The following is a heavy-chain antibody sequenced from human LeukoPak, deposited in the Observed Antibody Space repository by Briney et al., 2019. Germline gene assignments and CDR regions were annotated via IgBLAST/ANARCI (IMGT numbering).Heavy chain of an antibody. J-gene: IGHJ4*02. D-gene: IGHD1-26*01. V-gene: IGHV1-69*05. CDR2: IIPIFGTA. CDR3: ARVGAGFYYYFDY. CDR1: GGTFSSYA. Sequence: GASVKVSCKASGGTFSSYAISWVRQAPGQGLEWMGGIIPIFGTANYAQKFQGRVTITTDESTSTAYMELSSLRSEDTAVYYCARVGAGFYYYFDYWGQGTLVTVSS.